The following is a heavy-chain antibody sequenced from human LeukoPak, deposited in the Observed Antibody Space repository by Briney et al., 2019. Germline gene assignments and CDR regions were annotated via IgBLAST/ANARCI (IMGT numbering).Heavy chain of an antibody. J-gene: IGHJ6*03. V-gene: IGHV3-20*04. CDR3: AKDWSYQGNYYYMDV. D-gene: IGHD1-26*01. Sequence: GGSLRLSCAASGFTFDDYGMTWVRQAPGKGLEWGSGINWNGGNTGYADSGKGLFTISRDNSTNTLYLQMNSLRGEETAVYYCAKDWSYQGNYYYMDVWGKGTTVTISS. CDR1: GFTFDDYG. CDR2: INWNGGNT.